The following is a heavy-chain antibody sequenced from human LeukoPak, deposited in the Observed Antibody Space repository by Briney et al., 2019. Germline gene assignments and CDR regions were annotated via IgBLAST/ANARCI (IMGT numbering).Heavy chain of an antibody. D-gene: IGHD3-22*01. CDR2: INPNSGGT. Sequence: ASVKVSCKASGYTFTGYYMHWVRQAPGQGLEWMGGINPNSGGTNYAQKFQGRVTMTRDTSISTASMELSRLRSDDTAVYYCARDRRVYYDSSGYSWWSFDYWGQGTLVTVSS. CDR3: ARDRRVYYDSSGYSWWSFDY. J-gene: IGHJ4*02. CDR1: GYTFTGYY. V-gene: IGHV1-2*02.